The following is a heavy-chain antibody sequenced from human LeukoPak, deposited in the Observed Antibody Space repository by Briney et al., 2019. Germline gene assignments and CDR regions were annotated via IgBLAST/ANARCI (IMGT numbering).Heavy chain of an antibody. CDR1: RFTLSSYA. CDR2: IGDSGATT. V-gene: IGHV3-23*01. CDR3: ASFHYYGSGAYYLSY. D-gene: IGHD3-10*01. J-gene: IGHJ4*02. Sequence: GGSLRLSCAASRFTLSSYAMTWVRQAPGKGLEWVSDIGDSGATTYHADSVKGRFTISRDNSKNTLYLQMSSLRAEDTAVYFCASFHYYGSGAYYLSYWGQGTLVTVSS.